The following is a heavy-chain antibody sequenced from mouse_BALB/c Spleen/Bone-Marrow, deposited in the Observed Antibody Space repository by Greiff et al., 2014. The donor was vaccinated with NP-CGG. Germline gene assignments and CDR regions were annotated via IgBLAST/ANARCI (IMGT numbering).Heavy chain of an antibody. V-gene: IGHV2-9*02. Sequence: VKLVESGPGLVTPSQTLSITCTASGFSFTSYGIHWIRQPPGKGLEWLGVICAGGSTNYNSALMSRLSISKDNSKSQVFLKMNSLQTDDTAMYYCARYYYGFLDYWGQGTTLTVSS. CDR2: ICAGGST. CDR3: ARYYYGFLDY. CDR1: GFSFTSYG. D-gene: IGHD1-2*01. J-gene: IGHJ2*01.